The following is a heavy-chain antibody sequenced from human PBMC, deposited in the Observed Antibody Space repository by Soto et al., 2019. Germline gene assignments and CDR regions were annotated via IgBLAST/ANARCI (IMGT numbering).Heavy chain of an antibody. D-gene: IGHD6-25*01. J-gene: IGHJ6*02. CDR3: TADIPNISANYGMDV. V-gene: IGHV3-15*07. CDR1: GFIFSNTW. CDR2: IKTKIEGGTT. Sequence: EEQLVESGGGLVEPGGSLRLSCAASGFIFSNTWINWVRQAPGKGLEWVGRIKTKIEGGTTNYAAPVKGRFTVSGDDSKNTVYLHMNSLRTEDTAVYYCTADIPNISANYGMDVWGQGPRSPSP.